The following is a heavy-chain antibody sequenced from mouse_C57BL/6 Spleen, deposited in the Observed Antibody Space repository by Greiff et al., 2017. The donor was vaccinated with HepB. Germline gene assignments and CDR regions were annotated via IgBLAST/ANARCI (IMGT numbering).Heavy chain of an antibody. D-gene: IGHD4-1*01. CDR2: IRSKSNNYAT. J-gene: IGHJ3*01. V-gene: IGHV10-1*01. CDR1: GFSFNTYA. Sequence: EVQLVESGGGLVQPKGSLKLSCAASGFSFNTYAMNWVRQAPGKGLEWVARIRSKSNNYATYYADSVKDRFTISRDDSESMLYLQMNNLKTEDTAMYYCVRHSDNWGFAYWGQGTLVTVSA. CDR3: VRHSDNWGFAY.